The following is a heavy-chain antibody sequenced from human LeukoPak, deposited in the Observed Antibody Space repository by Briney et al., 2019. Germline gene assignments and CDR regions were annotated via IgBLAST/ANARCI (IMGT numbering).Heavy chain of an antibody. J-gene: IGHJ6*02. CDR1: GSTFSSYA. Sequence: PGGSLRLSCAASGSTFSSYAMHWVRQAPGKGLEWVAVIWYDGSNKYYADSVKGRFTISRDNFKNTLSLQMNSLGAEDTAVYYCARDRGMDVWGQGTTVTVSS. CDR3: ARDRGMDV. CDR2: IWYDGSNK. V-gene: IGHV3-33*08.